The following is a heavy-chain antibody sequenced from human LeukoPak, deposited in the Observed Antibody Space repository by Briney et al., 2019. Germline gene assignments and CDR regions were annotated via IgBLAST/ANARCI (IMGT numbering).Heavy chain of an antibody. V-gene: IGHV3-23*01. CDR3: AKDHMRDGYNYGYWYFDL. CDR1: GFTVSSYA. J-gene: IGHJ2*01. CDR2: RSGSGGST. Sequence: PGGSLRLSCAASGFTVSSYAMNWVRQAAGKGLEWVSARSGSGGSTYYADSVKGRFTISRDNSKNTLYLQMNSLRAEDTAIYYCAKDHMRDGYNYGYWYFDLWGRDTLVTVSS. D-gene: IGHD5-12*01.